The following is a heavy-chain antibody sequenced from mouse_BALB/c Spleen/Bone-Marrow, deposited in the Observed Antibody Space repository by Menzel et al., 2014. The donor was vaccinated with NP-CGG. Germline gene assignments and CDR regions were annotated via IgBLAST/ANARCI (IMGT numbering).Heavy chain of an antibody. V-gene: IGHV1-9*01. Sequence: QVQLKQSGAELMTPGASVKISCKATGYTFSSYWIEWVKQRPGHGLEWIGEILPGSGSTNYNEKFKGKATFTADTSSNTAYMQLSSLTSEDSAVYYCARDTTVGYWGQGTTLTVSS. CDR3: ARDTTVGY. D-gene: IGHD1-1*01. CDR1: GYTFSSYW. CDR2: ILPGSGST. J-gene: IGHJ2*01.